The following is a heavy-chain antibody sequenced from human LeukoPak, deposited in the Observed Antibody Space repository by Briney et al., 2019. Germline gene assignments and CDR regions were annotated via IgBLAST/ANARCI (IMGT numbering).Heavy chain of an antibody. Sequence: SETLSLTCTVSGDSINSDYWSWIRQPPGKGLEWIGYVYYSGSTNYNPSLKSRVIMSVVTSGNQFSLKLNSVTAADTAVYYCARGGNSWYADYWGQGTLVTVSS. J-gene: IGHJ4*02. V-gene: IGHV4-59*01. CDR3: ARGGNSWYADY. D-gene: IGHD6-13*01. CDR2: VYYSGST. CDR1: GDSINSDY.